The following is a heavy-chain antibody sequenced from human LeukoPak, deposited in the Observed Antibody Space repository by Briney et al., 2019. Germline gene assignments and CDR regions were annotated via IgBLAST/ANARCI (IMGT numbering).Heavy chain of an antibody. J-gene: IGHJ4*02. Sequence: GGSLRLSCAASGFTFSSYEMNWVRQAPGKGVEWVSYISSSGSTIYYADSVKGRFTISRDNAKSSLYLQMNSLRAEDTAVYYCARHDYGDFHYWGQGTLVTVSS. CDR2: ISSSGSTI. D-gene: IGHD4-17*01. CDR3: ARHDYGDFHY. V-gene: IGHV3-48*03. CDR1: GFTFSSYE.